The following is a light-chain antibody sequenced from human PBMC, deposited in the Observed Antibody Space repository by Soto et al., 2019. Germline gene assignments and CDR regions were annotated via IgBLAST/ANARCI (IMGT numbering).Light chain of an antibody. V-gene: IGKV3-15*01. CDR2: GAS. J-gene: IGKJ1*01. CDR1: QSVNSN. CDR3: QQYNNWPT. Sequence: EIVMTQSPATLSVSPGERATLSCRASQSVNSNLAWYQQKPGQAPRLLIYGASTRATGVPARFSGSGSGTEFNLTDSSLQSEDFAVYFGQQYNNWPTFGRGTKVEIK.